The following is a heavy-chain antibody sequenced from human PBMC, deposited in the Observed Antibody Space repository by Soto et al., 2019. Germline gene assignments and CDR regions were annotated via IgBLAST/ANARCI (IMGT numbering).Heavy chain of an antibody. CDR2: INAGNGNT. D-gene: IGHD7-27*01. CDR3: ARSPSVSNWGNYYYYMDV. CDR1: GYTFTSYA. V-gene: IGHV1-3*01. J-gene: IGHJ6*03. Sequence: ASVKVSCKASGYTFTSYAMHLVRQAPGQRLEWMGWINAGNGNTKYSQKFQGRVTITRDTSASTAYMELSSLRSEDTAVYYCARSPSVSNWGNYYYYMDVWGKGTTVTVSS.